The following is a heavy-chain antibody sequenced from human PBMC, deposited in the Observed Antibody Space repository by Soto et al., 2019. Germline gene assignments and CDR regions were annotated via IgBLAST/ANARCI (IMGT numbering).Heavy chain of an antibody. V-gene: IGHV1-24*01. J-gene: IGHJ6*02. Sequence: ASVKVSCKVSGYTLTELSMHWVRQAPGKGLEWMGGFDPEDGETIYAQKFQGRVTMTEDTSTDTAYMELSSLRSEDTDVYYCATVFSGSGSDYIDGRTYYYYVMAVLGQGTTVTVSS. CDR1: GYTLTELS. D-gene: IGHD3-10*01. CDR2: FDPEDGET. CDR3: ATVFSGSGSDYIDGRTYYYYVMAV.